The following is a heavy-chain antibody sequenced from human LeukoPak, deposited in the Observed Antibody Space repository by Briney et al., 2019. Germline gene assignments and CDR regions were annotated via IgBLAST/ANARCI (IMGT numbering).Heavy chain of an antibody. Sequence: GESLKISCKGSGYSFTSYWISWVRQMPGKGLEWMGRIDPSDSYTNYSPSFQGHVTISADKSITTVYLQWSSLKASDTAMYYCARHEGSSGHWHFDCWGQGTLVTVSS. V-gene: IGHV5-10-1*01. CDR2: IDPSDSYT. CDR3: ARHEGSSGHWHFDC. J-gene: IGHJ4*02. D-gene: IGHD6-19*01. CDR1: GYSFTSYW.